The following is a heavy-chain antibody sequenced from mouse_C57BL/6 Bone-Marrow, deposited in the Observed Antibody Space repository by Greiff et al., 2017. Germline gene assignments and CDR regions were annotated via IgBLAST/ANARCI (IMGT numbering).Heavy chain of an antibody. J-gene: IGHJ2*01. CDR3: ARRTTVVLDY. CDR1: GYTFTSYW. Sequence: QVQLQQPGAELVMPGASVKLSCKASGYTFTSYWMHWVKQRPGQGLEWIGEIDPSASYTNYNQKFKGKSTLTVDKSSSTAYMQLSSLTSEDSAVYYCARRTTVVLDYWGQGTTLTVSS. CDR2: IDPSASYT. D-gene: IGHD1-1*01. V-gene: IGHV1-69*01.